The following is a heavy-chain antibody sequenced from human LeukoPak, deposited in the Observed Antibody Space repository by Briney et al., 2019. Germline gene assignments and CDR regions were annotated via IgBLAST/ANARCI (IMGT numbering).Heavy chain of an antibody. CDR1: ELIFSDFS. V-gene: IGHV3-7*01. J-gene: IGHJ4*02. CDR2: IKKDGSEK. Sequence: QPGGSLRLSCVASELIFSDFSMTWVRHSRGKGPEWVATIKKDGSEKYYVDSVKGRFTISRDNAENTLYLHMTSPRADDTAVYYCTRGGRYTSYYWQYWGPGTLVTVSS. CDR3: TRGGRYTSYYWQY. D-gene: IGHD1-26*01.